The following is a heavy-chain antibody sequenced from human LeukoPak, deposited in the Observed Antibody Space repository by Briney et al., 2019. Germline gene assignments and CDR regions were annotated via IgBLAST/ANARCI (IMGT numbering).Heavy chain of an antibody. Sequence: PGGSLRLSCAASGFTFSSYAMHWVRQAPGKGLEWVAVISSDGSNKYYADSVKGRFTISRDNSKNTLYLQMNSLRAEDTDVYYCARVGISGTTFEAFDIWGQGTMVTVSS. V-gene: IGHV3-30*04. J-gene: IGHJ3*02. CDR1: GFTFSSYA. CDR3: ARVGISGTTFEAFDI. CDR2: ISSDGSNK. D-gene: IGHD1-20*01.